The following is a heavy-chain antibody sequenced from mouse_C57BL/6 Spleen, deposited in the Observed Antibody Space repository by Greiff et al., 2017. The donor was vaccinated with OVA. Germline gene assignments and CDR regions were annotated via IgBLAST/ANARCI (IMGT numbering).Heavy chain of an antibody. V-gene: IGHV1-22*01. CDR1: GYTFTDYN. D-gene: IGHD2-4*01. Sequence: EVQLQQSGPELVKPGASVKMSCKASGYTFTDYNMHWVKQSHGKSLEWIGYINPNNGGTSYNQKFKGKATLTVNKSSSTAYMELRSLTSEDSAVYYCAIYYDYDGGGYYYAMDYWGQGTSVTVSS. CDR3: AIYYDYDGGGYYYAMDY. J-gene: IGHJ4*01. CDR2: INPNNGGT.